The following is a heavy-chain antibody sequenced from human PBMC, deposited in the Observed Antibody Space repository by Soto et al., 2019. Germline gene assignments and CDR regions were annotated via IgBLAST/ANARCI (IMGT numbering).Heavy chain of an antibody. J-gene: IGHJ4*02. V-gene: IGHV4-34*01. D-gene: IGHD1-7*01. CDR3: ARDRANSLIDC. Sequence: PSETLSLTCAVYVVSFSGYYWSWIRHPPGKGLEWIGEINHSGSTNYNPSLKSRVTISVDTSKNQFSLKLSSVTAADTAVYYCARDRANSLIDCLGEGTRVTVSS. CDR2: INHSGST. CDR1: VVSFSGYY.